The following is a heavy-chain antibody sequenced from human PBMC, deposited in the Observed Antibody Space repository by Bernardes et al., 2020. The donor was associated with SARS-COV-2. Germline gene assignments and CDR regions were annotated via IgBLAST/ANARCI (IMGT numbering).Heavy chain of an antibody. CDR3: ANLNNYAFQH. CDR2: IRGSGDNA. D-gene: IGHD3-16*01. J-gene: IGHJ4*02. Sequence: GGSLRLSRAPSGFTFSNYVMSWVRQAPGKGLEWVSAIRGSGDNAYYADSVKGRFTISRDNSKNTLSLQMDSLRAEDTAIYYCANLNNYAFQHWGQGTLVSVSS. V-gene: IGHV3-23*01. CDR1: GFTFSNYV.